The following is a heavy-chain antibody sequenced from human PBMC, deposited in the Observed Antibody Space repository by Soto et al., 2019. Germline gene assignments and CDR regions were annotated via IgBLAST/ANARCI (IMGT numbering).Heavy chain of an antibody. CDR2: IGSKANNYAT. V-gene: IGHV3-73*01. D-gene: IGHD5-12*01. Sequence: GGSLRLSCAASGFTXXGSAMHWVRXASGKGLEWVGRIGSKANNYATAYAASVKGRFTISRDDSKNTAYLQMNSLKTEDTAMYYCVRMGFSGGGYLSYYYYGMDIWGQGTTVTVSS. J-gene: IGHJ6*02. CDR1: GFTXXGSA. CDR3: VRMGFSGGGYLSYYYYGMDI.